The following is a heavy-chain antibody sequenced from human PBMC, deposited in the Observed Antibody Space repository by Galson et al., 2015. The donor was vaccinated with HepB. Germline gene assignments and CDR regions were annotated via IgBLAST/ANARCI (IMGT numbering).Heavy chain of an antibody. J-gene: IGHJ6*03. CDR3: ARERSYRLPHSYYYYYYIDV. CDR2: IKQDGSEK. Sequence: SLRLSCAASGFTFSSHWMSWVRQAPGKGLEWVANIKQDGSEKFYVDSVKGRFTISRDNAKNSLYLQMNSLRAEDTAVYYCARERSYRLPHSYYYYYYIDVWGKGTTVTVSS. V-gene: IGHV3-7*03. D-gene: IGHD3-10*01. CDR1: GFTFSSHW.